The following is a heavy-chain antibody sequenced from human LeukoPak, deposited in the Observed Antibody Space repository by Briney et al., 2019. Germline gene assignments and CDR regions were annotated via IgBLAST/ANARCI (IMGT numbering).Heavy chain of an antibody. CDR2: IYHSGTT. J-gene: IGHJ2*01. Sequence: SQTLSLTCTVSGGSISRGGYFWNWIRQSPGKGLEWVGYIYHSGTTDYNPSLKSRITISVYRSKNQISLKLSSVTAPDTGVYYCARGKWYFDLWGRGTLVTVSS. CDR1: GGSISRGGYF. V-gene: IGHV4-30-2*06. CDR3: ARGKWYFDL.